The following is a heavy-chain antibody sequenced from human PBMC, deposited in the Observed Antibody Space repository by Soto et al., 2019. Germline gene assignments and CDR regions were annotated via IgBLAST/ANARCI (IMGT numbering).Heavy chain of an antibody. CDR3: ARGAVAGTGLNWFDP. D-gene: IGHD6-19*01. V-gene: IGHV4-59*01. CDR2: IYYSGNT. Sequence: QVQLQESGPGLVKPSETLSLTCTVSGGSISNYYWTWIRQPPGKGLEWIGYIYYSGNTNYNPSLKSRVTIALDKSRXQLSLKVSSVTAADTAVYYCARGAVAGTGLNWFDPWGQGTLVTVSS. CDR1: GGSISNYY. J-gene: IGHJ5*02.